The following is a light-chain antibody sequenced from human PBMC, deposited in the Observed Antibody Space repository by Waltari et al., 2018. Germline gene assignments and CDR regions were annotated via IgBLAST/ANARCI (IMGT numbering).Light chain of an antibody. V-gene: IGLV4-69*01. Sequence: QLMLTQSPSASASLGASVGLTCTLSSGHSSYAVAWHQQQPEKGPRYLMKVNSDGSHIKGDGIPDRFSGSSSWAERYLTISSLQSEDEADYYCQTGGFGIWVFGGGTKLTVL. J-gene: IGLJ3*02. CDR2: VNSDGSH. CDR3: QTGGFGIWV. CDR1: SGHSSYA.